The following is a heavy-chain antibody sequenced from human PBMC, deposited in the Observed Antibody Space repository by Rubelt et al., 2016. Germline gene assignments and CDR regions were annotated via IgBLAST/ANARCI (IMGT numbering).Heavy chain of an antibody. V-gene: IGHV4-34*01. J-gene: IGHJ5*02. CDR2: IYYDGNT. CDR1: GGSFSGYY. CDR3: ARVLGGIAAA. D-gene: IGHD6-13*01. Sequence: QVQLQQWGAGLLKPSETLSLTCAVYGGSFSGYYWSWIRQPPGKGLEWIGYIYYDGNTNYNPSLKSRVTISVDTSKNQFSLKLSSVTAADTAVYYCARVLGGIAAAWGQGTLVTVSS.